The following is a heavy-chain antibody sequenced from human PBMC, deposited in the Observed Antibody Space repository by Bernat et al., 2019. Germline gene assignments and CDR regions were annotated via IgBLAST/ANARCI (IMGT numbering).Heavy chain of an antibody. CDR1: GFTFSNAW. Sequence: VQLVESGGGLVKPGGSLRLSCAASGFTFSNAWMNWVRQPPGKGLEWVGHIKSKTDGGTTDYVAPVKGRFTISRDDSKNTLYLQMNRLKTEDTAIYYCTTTTIDDVFDIWGQGTMVTVSS. CDR3: TTTTIDDVFDI. V-gene: IGHV3-15*01. J-gene: IGHJ3*02. CDR2: IKSKTDGGTT. D-gene: IGHD3-3*01.